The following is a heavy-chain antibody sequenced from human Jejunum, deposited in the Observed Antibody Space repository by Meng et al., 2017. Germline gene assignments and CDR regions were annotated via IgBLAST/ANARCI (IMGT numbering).Heavy chain of an antibody. CDR3: ERGAVVATTYYFDV. Sequence: SVKVSCKASGGTFSSAALSWVRQAPGQGLEWMGGIIPIFGPTNYAQKFQGRVTITADESTSTAYMELSGLTSEDTALYYCERGAVVATTYYFDVWGQGSQVTVSS. D-gene: IGHD2-15*01. V-gene: IGHV1-69*13. CDR1: GGTFSSAA. CDR2: IIPIFGPT. J-gene: IGHJ4*02.